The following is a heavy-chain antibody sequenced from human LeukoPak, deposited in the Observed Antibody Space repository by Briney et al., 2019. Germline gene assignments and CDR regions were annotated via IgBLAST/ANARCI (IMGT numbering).Heavy chain of an antibody. V-gene: IGHV1-46*01. CDR3: ARRHHYDSSGYYLYYFDY. Sequence: GASVKVSCKASGYTFTSYYMHWVRQAPGQGLEWMGIINPSGGSTSYAQKFQGRVTMTRDTSTSTVYMELSSLRSEDTAVYYCARRHHYDSSGYYLYYFDYWGQGTLVTVSS. D-gene: IGHD3-22*01. CDR2: INPSGGST. J-gene: IGHJ4*02. CDR1: GYTFTSYY.